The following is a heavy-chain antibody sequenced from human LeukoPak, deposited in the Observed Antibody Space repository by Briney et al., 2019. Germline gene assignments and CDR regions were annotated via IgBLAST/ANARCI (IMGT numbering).Heavy chain of an antibody. J-gene: IGHJ6*02. CDR2: IKQDGSEK. Sequence: GGSLRLSCAASGFTFSSYWMSWVRQAPGKGLEWVANIKQDGSEKYYVDSVKGRFTISRDNAKNSLYLQMNSLRAEDTAVYYCARESRYFDWFPVMDVWGQGTTVTVSS. D-gene: IGHD3-9*01. CDR1: GFTFSSYW. CDR3: ARESRYFDWFPVMDV. V-gene: IGHV3-7*01.